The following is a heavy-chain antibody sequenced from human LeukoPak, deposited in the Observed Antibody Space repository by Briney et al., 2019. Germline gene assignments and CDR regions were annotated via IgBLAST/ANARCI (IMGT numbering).Heavy chain of an antibody. V-gene: IGHV7-4-1*02. CDR1: GYTFTSYA. D-gene: IGHD3-10*01. J-gene: IGHJ4*02. CDR3: ARPPTAITADY. Sequence: ASVKVSCKASGYTFTSYAMNWVRQAPGQGLEWMGWTNTNTGNPTCAQGFTGRFVFSLDTSVSTAYLQISSLKAEDTAVYSCARPPTAITADYWGQGTLVTVSS. CDR2: TNTNTGNP.